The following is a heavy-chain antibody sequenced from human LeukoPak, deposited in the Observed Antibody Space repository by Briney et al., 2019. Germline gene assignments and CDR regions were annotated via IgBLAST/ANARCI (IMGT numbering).Heavy chain of an antibody. V-gene: IGHV4-59*01. J-gene: IGHJ6*03. CDR2: IYYSGST. D-gene: IGHD6-6*01. CDR3: ARVRSEYSSSSPAYYYYYYMDV. CDR1: GGSISSYY. Sequence: SETLSLTCTVSGGSISSYYWSWIRQPPGKGLEWIGYIYYSGSTNYNPSLKSRVTISVDTSKNQFSLKLSSVTAADTAVYYCARVRSEYSSSSPAYYYYYYMDVWGKGTTVTVSS.